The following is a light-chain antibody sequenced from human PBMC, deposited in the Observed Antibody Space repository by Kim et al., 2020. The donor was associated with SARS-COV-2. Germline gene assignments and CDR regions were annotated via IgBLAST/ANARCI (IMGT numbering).Light chain of an antibody. CDR3: SSYTNSDTLV. CDR2: DVN. Sequence: GQSVAISCTGSSSAVGAYDYVSWYQQHPGKAPKLMIHDVNDRPSGVSNRFSGSKSGNTASLTISGLQAEDEADYYCSSYTNSDTLVFGGGTQLTVL. V-gene: IGLV2-14*03. CDR1: SSAVGAYDY. J-gene: IGLJ3*02.